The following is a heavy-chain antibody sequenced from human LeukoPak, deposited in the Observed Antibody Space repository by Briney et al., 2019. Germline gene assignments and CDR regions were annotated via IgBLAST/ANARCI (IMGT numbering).Heavy chain of an antibody. CDR3: VKDRGRDIFTGYSYAFDI. Sequence: GGSLRLSCSASGFTLSSYGMHWVRQAPGKGLEFVSSINNNGGSTYYADSVRGRFTVSRDNSKNTLFLQMSSLRADDTAVYYCVKDRGRDIFTGYSYAFDIRGQGTMVTVSS. J-gene: IGHJ3*02. CDR1: GFTLSSYG. D-gene: IGHD3-9*01. CDR2: INNNGGST. V-gene: IGHV3-64D*09.